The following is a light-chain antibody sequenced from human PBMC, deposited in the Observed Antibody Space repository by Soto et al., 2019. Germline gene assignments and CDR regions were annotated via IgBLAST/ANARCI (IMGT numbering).Light chain of an antibody. V-gene: IGLV2-11*01. J-gene: IGLJ2*01. CDR1: RSDVGSYNY. CDR3: CSYGGGRTPLG. CDR2: DVA. Sequence: QSALTQPRSVSGSPGQTVTISCTGSRSDVGSYNYVSWYQHFPGKAPKLIIYDVAKRPSGVPGRFSGSKSDNTAFLTIFGLQAEDEADYYCCSYGGGRTPLGFGGGTKLTVL.